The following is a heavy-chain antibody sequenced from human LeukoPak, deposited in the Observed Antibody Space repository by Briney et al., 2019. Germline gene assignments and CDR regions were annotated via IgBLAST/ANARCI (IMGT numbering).Heavy chain of an antibody. V-gene: IGHV1-2*02. CDR1: GCTFTGYY. CDR2: INPNSGGT. J-gene: IGHJ6*02. D-gene: IGHD2-2*01. Sequence: ASVKVSCKASGCTFTGYYMHWVRQAPGQGLEWMGWINPNSGGTNYAQKFQGRVTMTRDTSISTAYMELSRLRSDDTAVYYCARDIIVVPADNYYYYGMDVWGQGTTVTVSS. CDR3: ARDIIVVPADNYYYYGMDV.